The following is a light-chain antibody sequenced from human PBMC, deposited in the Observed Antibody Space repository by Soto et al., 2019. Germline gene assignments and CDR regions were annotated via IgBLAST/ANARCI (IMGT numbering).Light chain of an antibody. V-gene: IGKV3-11*01. CDR3: QQRSIWPLT. CDR2: AAS. CDR1: QSVSSY. J-gene: IGKJ4*01. Sequence: EIVLTQSPATLSLSPGERATLSCRASQSVSSYLAWYQHKPGQSPRLLIYAASSRATGIPARFSGSGSGTDFTLTINNLEPEDFAVYYCQQRSIWPLTFGGGTKVEIK.